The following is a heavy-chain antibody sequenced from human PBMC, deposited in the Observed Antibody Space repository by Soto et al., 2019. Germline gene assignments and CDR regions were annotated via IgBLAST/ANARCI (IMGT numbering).Heavy chain of an antibody. CDR2: ISGSGGST. J-gene: IGHJ6*02. D-gene: IGHD3-9*01. Sequence: EVQLLESGGGLVQPGGSLRLSCAASGFTFSSYPMSWVRQAPGKGLEWVSAISGSGGSTYYADSVKGRFTISRDNSKNTLYLQMNSLRAEDTAVYYCAKNVWGITIFGGMDVWGQGTTVTVSS. CDR1: GFTFSSYP. V-gene: IGHV3-23*01. CDR3: AKNVWGITIFGGMDV.